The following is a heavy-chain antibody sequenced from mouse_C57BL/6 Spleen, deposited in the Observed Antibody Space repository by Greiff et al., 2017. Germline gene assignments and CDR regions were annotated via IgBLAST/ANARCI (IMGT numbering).Heavy chain of an antibody. CDR1: GFTFSSYA. D-gene: IGHD2-4*01. V-gene: IGHV5-4*03. Sequence: EVKLVESGGGLVKPGGSLKLSCAASGFTFSSYAMSWVRQTPEKRLEWVATISDGGSYTYYPDNVKGRFTISRDNAKNNLYLQMSHLKSEDTAMYYCARGDYDYEGEAYFDYWGQGTTLTVSS. CDR3: ARGDYDYEGEAYFDY. J-gene: IGHJ2*01. CDR2: ISDGGSYT.